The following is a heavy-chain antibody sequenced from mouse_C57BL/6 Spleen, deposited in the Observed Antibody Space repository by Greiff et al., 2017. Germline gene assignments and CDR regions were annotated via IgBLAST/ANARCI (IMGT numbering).Heavy chain of an antibody. CDR3: ARYSGKVYYFDY. J-gene: IGHJ2*01. Sequence: QVQLQQSGPELVKPGASVKISCKASGYAFSSSWMNWVKQRPGKGLEWIGRIYPGDGDTNYNGKFKGKATLTADKSSSTAYMQLSSLTSEDSAVYFCARYSGKVYYFDYWGQGTTLTVSS. CDR1: GYAFSSSW. D-gene: IGHD4-1*01. V-gene: IGHV1-82*01. CDR2: IYPGDGDT.